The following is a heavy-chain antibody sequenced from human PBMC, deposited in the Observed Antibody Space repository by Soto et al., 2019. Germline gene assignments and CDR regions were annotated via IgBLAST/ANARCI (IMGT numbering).Heavy chain of an antibody. CDR2: ISSSSSYI. V-gene: IGHV3-21*01. J-gene: IGHJ4*02. Sequence: PGGSLRLSCAASGFTFSSYSMNWVRQAPGKGLEWVSSISSSSSYIYYADSVKGRFTISRDNAKNSLYLQMNSLRAEDTAVYYCARDFVSPAYYDFWSGYLRDDPPIDYWGQGTLVTVSS. CDR1: GFTFSSYS. D-gene: IGHD3-3*01. CDR3: ARDFVSPAYYDFWSGYLRDDPPIDY.